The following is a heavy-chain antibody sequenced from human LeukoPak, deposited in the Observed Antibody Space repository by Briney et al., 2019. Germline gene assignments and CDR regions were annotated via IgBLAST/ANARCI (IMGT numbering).Heavy chain of an antibody. CDR3: AGDDCGDTCYPGGY. CDR1: GYTFTKYV. CDR2: INAGNGDT. D-gene: IGHD2-21*01. J-gene: IGHJ4*02. V-gene: IGHV1-3*01. Sequence: ASVKVSCKASGYTFTKYVVHWVRQAPGQRPEWMGWINAGNGDTKYSQNFQDRATITRDTSANTAYMELSSLTSEDTALYYCAGDDCGDTCYPGGYWGQGTLVTVSS.